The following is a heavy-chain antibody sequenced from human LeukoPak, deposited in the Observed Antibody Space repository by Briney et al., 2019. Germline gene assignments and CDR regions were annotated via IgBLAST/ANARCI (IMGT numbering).Heavy chain of an antibody. J-gene: IGHJ3*02. D-gene: IGHD3-22*01. CDR1: GFTFRSYG. CDR2: IRYDGSNK. V-gene: IGHV3-30*02. Sequence: VGSLRLSCAPPGFTFRSYGMHWVRQAPGKGLGRVAFIRYDGSNKYYADSVKGRYTISRDNSKNTLYLQMNTLRVEETAVYYFARTGDSSDAFDIWGQGTMVTVSS. CDR3: ARTGDSSDAFDI.